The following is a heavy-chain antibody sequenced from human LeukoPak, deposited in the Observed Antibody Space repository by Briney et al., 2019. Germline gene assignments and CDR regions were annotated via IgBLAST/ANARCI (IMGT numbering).Heavy chain of an antibody. Sequence: PGGSLRLSCAASGFTFSSYWMSWVRQAPGKGLEWVANIKQDGSEKYYVDSVKGRFSISRDNAKNSLYLQMNSLRAEDTAVYYCAELGITMIGGVWGKGTTVTISS. CDR1: GFTFSSYW. V-gene: IGHV3-7*01. CDR3: AELGITMIGGV. J-gene: IGHJ6*04. D-gene: IGHD3-10*02. CDR2: IKQDGSEK.